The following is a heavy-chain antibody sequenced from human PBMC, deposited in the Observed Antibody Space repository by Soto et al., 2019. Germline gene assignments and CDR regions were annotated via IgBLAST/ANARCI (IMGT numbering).Heavy chain of an antibody. Sequence: PGGSLRLSCAASGFTVSSHYMHWVRRAPGKGLEWVSVIYSGGTTYYAGSVRGRFTISRDNSKNTLYLQMNSLRAEDTAVYFCARDRTISDYRSSGALGLWGQGTLVTVSS. D-gene: IGHD6-6*01. CDR1: GFTVSSHY. CDR2: IYSGGTT. J-gene: IGHJ4*02. V-gene: IGHV3-66*01. CDR3: ARDRTISDYRSSGALGL.